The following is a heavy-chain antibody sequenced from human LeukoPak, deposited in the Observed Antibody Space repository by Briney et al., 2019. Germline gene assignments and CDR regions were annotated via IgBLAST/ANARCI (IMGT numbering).Heavy chain of an antibody. Sequence: GGSLRLSCAASGFTFSSYGMHWVRQAPGKGLEWVAFIRYDGSNKYYADSVKGRFTISRDNSKNTLYLQMNSLRAEDTAVYYFGKTRMEGLLRGYMDVWGKGTMVTVSS. J-gene: IGHJ6*03. V-gene: IGHV3-30*02. D-gene: IGHD3-3*01. CDR1: GFTFSSYG. CDR2: IRYDGSNK. CDR3: GKTRMEGLLRGYMDV.